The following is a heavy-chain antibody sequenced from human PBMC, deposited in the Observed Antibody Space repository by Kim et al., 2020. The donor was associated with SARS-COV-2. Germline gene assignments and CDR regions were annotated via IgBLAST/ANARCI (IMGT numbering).Heavy chain of an antibody. Sequence: SETLSLTCTVSGGSISSDQYYWSWIRQPPGMGLEWIGYIYHSGSSFYKSPFRSRLTMSVDPSKSQFSLRLTSVTATDTATYYCARGTYSGSGSYFLDYWGQGALVTVSS. CDR1: GGSISSDQYY. V-gene: IGHV4-30-4*01. J-gene: IGHJ4*02. CDR3: ARGTYSGSGSYFLDY. D-gene: IGHD3-10*01. CDR2: IYHSGSS.